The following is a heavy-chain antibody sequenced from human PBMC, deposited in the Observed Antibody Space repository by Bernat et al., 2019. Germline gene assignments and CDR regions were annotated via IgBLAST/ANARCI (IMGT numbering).Heavy chain of an antibody. CDR1: GGTFSSYA. D-gene: IGHD2-2*01. V-gene: IGHV1-69*04. CDR3: ASPYCSSTSCYNDAFDI. J-gene: IGHJ3*02. CDR2: IIPILGIA. Sequence: QVQLVQSGAEVKKPGSSVKVSCKASGGTFSSYAISWVRQAPGQGLEWMGRIIPILGIANYAQKFQGSVPLTAAKSTSTAYLELSSLSSADTAVYYCASPYCSSTSCYNDAFDIWGQGTMVTVSS.